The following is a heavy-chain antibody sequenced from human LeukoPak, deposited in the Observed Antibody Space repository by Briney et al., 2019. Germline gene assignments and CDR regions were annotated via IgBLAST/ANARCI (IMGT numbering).Heavy chain of an antibody. D-gene: IGHD2-15*01. Sequence: SETLSLTCTVSGGSISSYYWSWIRQPPGKGLEWIGYIYTSGSTNYNPSLKSRVTISVDTSKNQFSLKLSSVTAADTAVYYCARHAPEYCSGGSCYSSAFDIWGQGTMVTVSS. J-gene: IGHJ3*02. CDR3: ARHAPEYCSGGSCYSSAFDI. V-gene: IGHV4-4*09. CDR2: IYTSGST. CDR1: GGSISSYY.